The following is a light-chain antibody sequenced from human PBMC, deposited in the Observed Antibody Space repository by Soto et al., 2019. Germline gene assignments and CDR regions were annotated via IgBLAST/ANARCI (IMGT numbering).Light chain of an antibody. V-gene: IGLV2-14*01. J-gene: IGLJ2*01. CDR3: SSYTSSTTVI. Sequence: QSALTQPASVSGSPGQSSTISCTGTSSDVGNYDYVSWYLHHPGKAPKLIIYEVTNRPSGVSNRFSGSKSGNTASLTISGLQAEDEADYYCSSYTSSTTVIFGGGTKLTVL. CDR1: SSDVGNYDY. CDR2: EVT.